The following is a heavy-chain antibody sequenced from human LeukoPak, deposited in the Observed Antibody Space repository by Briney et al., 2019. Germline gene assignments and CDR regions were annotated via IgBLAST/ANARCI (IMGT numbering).Heavy chain of an antibody. D-gene: IGHD1-26*01. CDR1: GFTFSSYN. CDR2: ITSGGLYI. CDR3: ARDPYSGNYGPYYYYYMDV. J-gene: IGHJ6*03. Sequence: PGGSLRLSCAASGFTFSSYNMNWVRQAPGRALEWVSSITSGGLYIFYADSVRGRFTISRDNAKNSLYLQMTGLGPEDTAVYYCARDPYSGNYGPYYYYYMDVWGTGTTVTISS. V-gene: IGHV3-21*01.